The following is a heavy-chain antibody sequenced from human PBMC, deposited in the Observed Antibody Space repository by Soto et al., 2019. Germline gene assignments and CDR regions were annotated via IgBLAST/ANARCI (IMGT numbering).Heavy chain of an antibody. D-gene: IGHD3-10*01. CDR1: GVSLSTSGVS. Sequence: QITLKESGPTLVKPTQTLTLTCTFSGVSLSTSGVSVGWIRQPPGKALEWLALIWWDDDKRYSPSLKSRLTITKDTSKNQVVLTMTNMDPVDTATYYCALINRGRLDPWGQGTLVAVSS. CDR2: IWWDDDK. CDR3: ALINRGRLDP. V-gene: IGHV2-5*02. J-gene: IGHJ5*02.